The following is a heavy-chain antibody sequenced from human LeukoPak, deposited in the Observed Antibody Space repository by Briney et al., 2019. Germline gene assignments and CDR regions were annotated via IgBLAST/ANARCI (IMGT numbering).Heavy chain of an antibody. CDR1: GGSVSSYY. Sequence: SETLSLTCTVSGGSVSSYYWSWIRQSPGEGLEWIAYIYYNGHANYNHSLKTRALISIETSKNQLSLNLSAVTAADRAGLAFPKHVGDGYNQPILNYYGLDGWGPGTTVTVSS. CDR3: PKHVGDGYNQPILNYYGLDG. D-gene: IGHD5-24*01. V-gene: IGHV4-59*08. J-gene: IGHJ6*02. CDR2: IYYNGHA.